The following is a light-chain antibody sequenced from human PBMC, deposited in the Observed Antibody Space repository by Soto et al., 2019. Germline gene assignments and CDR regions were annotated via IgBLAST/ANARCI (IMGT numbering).Light chain of an antibody. CDR3: QQYNSYSWT. V-gene: IGKV1-5*03. CDR2: KAS. CDR1: QSISSW. J-gene: IGKJ1*01. Sequence: DIQMTQSPSTLSASVGDRVTITCRASQSISSWLAWYQQKPGKAPKLLIYKASSLESGVPSRFSGSGSGTEITLTIRILQPDDFATYYCQQYNSYSWTFGQGTKVEIK.